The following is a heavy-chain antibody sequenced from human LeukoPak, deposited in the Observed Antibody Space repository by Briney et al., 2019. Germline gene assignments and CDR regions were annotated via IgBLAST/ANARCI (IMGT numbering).Heavy chain of an antibody. CDR2: IWYDGSNK. V-gene: IGHV3-33*01. J-gene: IGHJ4*02. Sequence: GGSLRLSCAASGFTFSSYGMHWVRLAPGKGLEWVAVIWYDGSNKYYADSVKGRFTISRDNSKNTLYLQMNSLRAEDTAVYYCARDRVRGLFDYWGQGTLVTVSS. D-gene: IGHD3-10*01. CDR1: GFTFSSYG. CDR3: ARDRVRGLFDY.